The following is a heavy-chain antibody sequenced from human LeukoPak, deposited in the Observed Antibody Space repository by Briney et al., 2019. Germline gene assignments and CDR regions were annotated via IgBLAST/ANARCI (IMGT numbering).Heavy chain of an antibody. V-gene: IGHV3-11*01. D-gene: IGHD2-2*01. CDR2: ISSSGSTI. Sequence: GGSLRLSCAASGFTFSDYYMSWVRQAPRKGLEWVSYISSSGSTIDYADSVKGRFTISRDNAKNSLYLQMNSLRAEDTAVYYCARSIPAGNRRWGQGTLVTVSS. CDR1: GFTFSDYY. CDR3: ARSIPAGNRR. J-gene: IGHJ4*02.